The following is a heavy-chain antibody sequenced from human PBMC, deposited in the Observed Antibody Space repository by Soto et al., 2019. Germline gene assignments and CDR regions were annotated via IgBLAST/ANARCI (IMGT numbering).Heavy chain of an antibody. J-gene: IGHJ6*02. Sequence: RVSPRLSCAASEFTFSSYGMHWVRQAPGKGLEWVAVIWYDGSNKYYADSVKGRFTISRDNSKNTLYLQMNSLRAEDTAVYYCATWGYDFWSGYYTGYYYYGMDVWGQGTTVTVSS. D-gene: IGHD3-3*01. CDR1: EFTFSSYG. V-gene: IGHV3-33*01. CDR3: ATWGYDFWSGYYTGYYYYGMDV. CDR2: IWYDGSNK.